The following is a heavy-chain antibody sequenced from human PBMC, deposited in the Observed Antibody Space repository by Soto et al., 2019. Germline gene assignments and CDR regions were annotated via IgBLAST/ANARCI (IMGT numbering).Heavy chain of an antibody. CDR2: ISSSGSTI. Sequence: GGSLRLSCAASGFAFSDYYMSWIRQAPGKGLEWVSYISSSGSTIYYADSVKGRFTISRDNAKNSLYLQMNSLRAEDTAAYYCAIDPRGIDSSGKAFDIWGQGTMVTVSS. CDR3: AIDPRGIDSSGKAFDI. D-gene: IGHD3-22*01. V-gene: IGHV3-11*01. J-gene: IGHJ3*02. CDR1: GFAFSDYY.